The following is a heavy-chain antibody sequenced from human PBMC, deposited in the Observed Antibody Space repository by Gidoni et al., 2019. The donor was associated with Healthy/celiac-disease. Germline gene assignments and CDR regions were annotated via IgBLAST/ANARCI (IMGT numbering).Heavy chain of an antibody. J-gene: IGHJ4*02. D-gene: IGHD4-17*01. CDR3: AKAHSTLIYGEGYYFDY. CDR2: ISGSGGST. Sequence: EVQLLESGGVLVQPGGSLRLSCAASGFPFGVYAMSWVRQAPGKGLEWVSAISGSGGSTYYADSVKGRFTISRDNSKNTLYLQMNSLRAEDTAVYYCAKAHSTLIYGEGYYFDYWGQGTLVTVSS. CDR1: GFPFGVYA. V-gene: IGHV3-23*01.